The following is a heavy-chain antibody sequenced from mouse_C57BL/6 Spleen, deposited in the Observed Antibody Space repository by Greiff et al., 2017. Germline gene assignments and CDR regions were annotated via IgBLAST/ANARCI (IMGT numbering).Heavy chain of an antibody. J-gene: IGHJ1*03. D-gene: IGHD1-1*01. Sequence: QVQLQQPGAELVKPGASVKLSCKASGYTFTSYWMHWVKQRPGRGLEWIGRIDPNSGGTKYNGKFKSKATLTVDKPSSTAYMQLSSLTSEDSAVYYCARNYYGSRGYWYFDVWGTGTTVTVSS. CDR1: GYTFTSYW. CDR3: ARNYYGSRGYWYFDV. V-gene: IGHV1-72*01. CDR2: IDPNSGGT.